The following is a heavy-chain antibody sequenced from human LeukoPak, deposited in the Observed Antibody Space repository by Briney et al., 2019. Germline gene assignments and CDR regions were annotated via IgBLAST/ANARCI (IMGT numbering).Heavy chain of an antibody. J-gene: IGHJ3*02. CDR1: GGSISSSSYY. Sequence: SETLSLTCTVSGGSISSSSYYWGWIRQPPGKGLEWIGSIYYSGSTYYNPSLKSRVTISVDTSKNQFSLKLSSVTAADTAVYYCARQPMIDDAFDIWGQGTMVTVSS. V-gene: IGHV4-39*01. D-gene: IGHD3-22*01. CDR3: ARQPMIDDAFDI. CDR2: IYYSGST.